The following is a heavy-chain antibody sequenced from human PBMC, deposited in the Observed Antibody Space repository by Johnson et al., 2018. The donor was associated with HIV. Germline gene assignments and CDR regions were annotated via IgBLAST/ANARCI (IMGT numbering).Heavy chain of an antibody. CDR2: ISWNSGSI. J-gene: IGHJ3*02. D-gene: IGHD3-10*01. CDR1: GFTFDDYA. V-gene: IGHV3-9*01. Sequence: VQLVESGGGLVQPGRSLRLSCAASGFTFDDYAMHWVRQAPGKGLEWVSGISWNSGSIGYADSVKGRFTISRDNSKNTLYLQTNSLRGEDTAVYYCAKGRGHAFDIWGQGTMVTVSS. CDR3: AKGRGHAFDI.